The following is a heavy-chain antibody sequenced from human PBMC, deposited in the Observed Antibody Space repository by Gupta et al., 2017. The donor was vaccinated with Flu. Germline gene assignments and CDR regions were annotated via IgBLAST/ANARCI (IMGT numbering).Heavy chain of an antibody. CDR1: GGAISSYY. J-gene: IGHJ4*02. V-gene: IGHV4-59*01. Sequence: TRALTSSISGGAISSYYWSWIRQPPGKGLEWIGYIYNSESTNYNPSLKSRVTISVDSSKNQFSLNLRSVTAADTAVYYCARGFFLFCENWGPGALVAVSS. CDR2: IYNSEST. D-gene: IGHD3-3*01. CDR3: ARGFFLFCEN.